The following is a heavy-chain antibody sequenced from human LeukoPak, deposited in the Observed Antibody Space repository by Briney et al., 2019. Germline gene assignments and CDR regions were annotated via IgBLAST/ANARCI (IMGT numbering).Heavy chain of an antibody. CDR2: IYTSGST. CDR1: GGFINSGSYY. Sequence: SQTLSLACTFSGGFINSGSYYWSWIRQPAGKGLEWIGRIYTSGSTNYNPSLMSRVTISVDTSKNQFSLKLSSVTAADTAVYYCARAFWDGNWFDPWGQGTLVTVSS. V-gene: IGHV4-61*02. D-gene: IGHD3-16*01. J-gene: IGHJ5*02. CDR3: ARAFWDGNWFDP.